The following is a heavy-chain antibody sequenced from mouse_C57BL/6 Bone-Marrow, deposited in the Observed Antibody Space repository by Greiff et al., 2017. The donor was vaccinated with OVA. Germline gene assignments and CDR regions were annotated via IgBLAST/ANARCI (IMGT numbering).Heavy chain of an antibody. CDR3: ARSIYGSSYGWYFDV. CDR1: GYTFTSYG. Sequence: VQLVESGAELARPGASVKLSCKASGYTFTSYGISWVKQRTGQGLEWIGEIYPRSGNTYYNEKFKGKATLTADKSSSTAYMELRSLTSEDSAVYFCARSIYGSSYGWYFDVWGTGTTVTVSS. J-gene: IGHJ1*03. V-gene: IGHV1-81*01. D-gene: IGHD1-1*01. CDR2: IYPRSGNT.